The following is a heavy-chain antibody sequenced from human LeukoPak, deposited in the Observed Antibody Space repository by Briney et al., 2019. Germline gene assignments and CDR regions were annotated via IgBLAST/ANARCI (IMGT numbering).Heavy chain of an antibody. CDR1: GGSISSYY. J-gene: IGHJ4*02. D-gene: IGHD3-3*01. CDR2: IYYSGST. Sequence: SETLSLTCTVSGGSISSYYWSWIRRPPGKGLEWTGYIYYSGSTNYNPSLKSRVTISVDTSKNQFSLKLSSVTAADTAVYYCARVGDYDFWSGYYKQAFDYWGQGTLVTVSS. CDR3: ARVGDYDFWSGYYKQAFDY. V-gene: IGHV4-59*01.